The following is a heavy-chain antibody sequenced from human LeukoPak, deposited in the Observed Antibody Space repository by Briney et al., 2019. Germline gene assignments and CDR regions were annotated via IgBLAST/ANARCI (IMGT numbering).Heavy chain of an antibody. J-gene: IGHJ4*02. CDR3: ARQRCSSSWYRACYFDY. CDR2: IWYDGSNK. V-gene: IGHV3-33*08. CDR1: GFTFSRYA. D-gene: IGHD6-13*01. Sequence: PPGGSLRLSCAAFGFTFSRYAMSWVRQAPGKGLEWVAVIWYDGSNKYYADSVKGRFTISRDNSKNTLYLQMNSLRAEDTAVYYCARQRCSSSWYRACYFDYWGQGTLVTVSS.